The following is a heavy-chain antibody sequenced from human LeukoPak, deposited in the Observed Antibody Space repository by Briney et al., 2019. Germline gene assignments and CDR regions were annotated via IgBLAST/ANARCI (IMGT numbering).Heavy chain of an antibody. CDR3: ATTRAPSNGRVLYYMDV. J-gene: IGHJ6*03. D-gene: IGHD1-1*01. V-gene: IGHV3-21*01. CDR1: GFIFSSYS. CDR2: IMSSSSQI. Sequence: GGSLSLFCAPSGFIFSSYSTNWARHARGKGPEWVSSIMSSSSQIYYADSVRGRFTISRDNARNSLYLQMNSMRAEDTAVYYCATTRAPSNGRVLYYMDVWGKGTTVTVSS.